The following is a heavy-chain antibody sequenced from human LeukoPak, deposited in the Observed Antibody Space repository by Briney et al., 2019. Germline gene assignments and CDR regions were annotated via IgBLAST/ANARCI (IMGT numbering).Heavy chain of an antibody. CDR1: GYTFTSFW. D-gene: IGHD3-3*01. CDR3: ARPPYYDFWNGYYADY. V-gene: IGHV5-51*01. Sequence: GEPLKISFKGSGYTFTSFWIGGVRQMPGKGLEWMGIIYPVDSVTSYSPSFQGQVTTSVDRSINTAYLQWSSLKASDTAMYYCARPPYYDFWNGYYADYWGQGTLVTVSS. J-gene: IGHJ4*02. CDR2: IYPVDSVT.